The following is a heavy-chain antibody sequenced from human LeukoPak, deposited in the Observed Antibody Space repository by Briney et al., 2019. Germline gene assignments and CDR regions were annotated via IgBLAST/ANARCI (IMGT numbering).Heavy chain of an antibody. D-gene: IGHD1-26*01. Sequence: PGRSLRLSCAASGFTFDDYAMHWVRQAPGKGLEWVSGISWNSGSIGYADSVKGRFTISRDNAKNSLYLQMNSLRAEDTALYYCAKASMRELEEGAFDIWGQGTMVTVSS. CDR2: ISWNSGSI. V-gene: IGHV3-9*01. CDR1: GFTFDDYA. J-gene: IGHJ3*02. CDR3: AKASMRELEEGAFDI.